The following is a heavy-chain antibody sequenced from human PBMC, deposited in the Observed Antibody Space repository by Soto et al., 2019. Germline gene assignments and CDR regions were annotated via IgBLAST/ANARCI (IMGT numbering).Heavy chain of an antibody. D-gene: IGHD2-8*01. V-gene: IGHV3-23*01. CDR3: AKGKSENGVDWLDP. Sequence: GGSLRLSGAASGFMFENYAMIWVRQAPGKGLEWVATVRGNSYGAYYADSVRGRFIISRDNSKNTMSLQLNSLRDDDTAIYYCAKGKSENGVDWLDPWGPGTLVTVSS. CDR1: GFMFENYA. CDR2: VRGNSYGA. J-gene: IGHJ5*02.